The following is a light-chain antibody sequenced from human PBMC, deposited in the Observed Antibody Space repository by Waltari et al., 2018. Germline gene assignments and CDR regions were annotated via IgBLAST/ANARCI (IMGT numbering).Light chain of an antibody. CDR1: NSNIGSHD. J-gene: IGLJ2*01. CDR2: ENE. Sequence: QSVLSQPPSVSGTPGQRVTISCSGSNSNIGSHDIYWFQQLPGTAPTLLIYENEERPSGVPGRFSGSKSGTSASLTITGLRSEEEADYFCAAWDGSLTILFGGGTKVTVL. CDR3: AAWDGSLTIL. V-gene: IGLV1-47*01.